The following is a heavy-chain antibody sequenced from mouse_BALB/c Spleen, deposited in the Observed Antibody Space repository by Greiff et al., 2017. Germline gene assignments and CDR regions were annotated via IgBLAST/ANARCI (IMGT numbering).Heavy chain of an antibody. V-gene: IGHV3-2*02. CDR2: ISYSGST. CDR3: ASPYYYGSSYYAMDY. D-gene: IGHD1-1*01. Sequence: EVKLMESGPGLVKPSQSLSLTCTVTGYSITSDYAWNWIRQFPGNKLEWMGYISYSGSTSYNPSLKSRISITRDTSKNQFFLQLNSVTTEDTATYYCASPYYYGSSYYAMDYWGQGTSVTVSS. J-gene: IGHJ4*01. CDR1: GYSITSDYA.